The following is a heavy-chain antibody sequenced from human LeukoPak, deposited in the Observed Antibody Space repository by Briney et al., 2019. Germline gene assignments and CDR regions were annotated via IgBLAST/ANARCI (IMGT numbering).Heavy chain of an antibody. V-gene: IGHV3-74*01. CDR3: ARNNWGIDY. D-gene: IGHD7-27*01. J-gene: IGHJ4*02. CDR1: GFTFSSHW. Sequence: GGSLRLSCEASGFTFSSHWMHWVRQDPGRGLLWVSRIDSFGNTMGYADFVKGRFIISRDNAKNTLYLEMNSLREEDTAVYYCARNNWGIDYWGRGALVTVSS. CDR2: IDSFGNTM.